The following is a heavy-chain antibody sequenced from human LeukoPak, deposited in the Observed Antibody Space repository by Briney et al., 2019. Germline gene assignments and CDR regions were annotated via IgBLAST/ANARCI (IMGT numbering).Heavy chain of an antibody. D-gene: IGHD1-26*01. CDR1: GYTFTGYY. CDR3: ARGGLSRSPSIDY. J-gene: IGHJ4*02. V-gene: IGHV1-18*04. CDR2: ISAYNGNT. Sequence: ASVKVSCKASGYTFTGYYMHWVRRAPGQGPEWMGWISAYNGNTNYAQQLRGRVTMTTDTSTSTVYMELRSLRSDDTAVYFCARGGLSRSPSIDYWGQGTLVTVFS.